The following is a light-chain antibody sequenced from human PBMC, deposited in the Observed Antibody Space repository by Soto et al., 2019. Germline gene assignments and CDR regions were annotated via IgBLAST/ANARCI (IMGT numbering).Light chain of an antibody. V-gene: IGLV2-8*01. CDR2: EVS. CDR3: CSYAGSNKHVV. CDR1: SSDVGGYNY. J-gene: IGLJ2*01. Sequence: QSALSQPPSASGSPGQSVTISCTGTSSDVGGYNYVSWYQQHPGKVPKLMIYEVSKRPSGVPDRFSASKSGNTASLTVSGLQAEDESYYYCCSYAGSNKHVVFGGGTKVTVL.